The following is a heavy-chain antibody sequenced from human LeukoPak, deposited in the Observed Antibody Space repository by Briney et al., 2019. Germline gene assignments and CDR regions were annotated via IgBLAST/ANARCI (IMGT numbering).Heavy chain of an antibody. D-gene: IGHD3-10*01. V-gene: IGHV3-13*01. CDR2: IGTAGDT. CDR1: GFTFSSYD. J-gene: IGHJ2*01. CDR3: ARTRGNYGSGSYPILAPLNYWYFDL. Sequence: GGSLRLSCAASGFTFSSYDMHWVRQATGKGLEWVSAIGTAGDTYYPGSVKGRFTISRENAKNSLYLQMNSLRAGDTAVYYCARTRGNYGSGSYPILAPLNYWYFDLWGRGTVVSVFS.